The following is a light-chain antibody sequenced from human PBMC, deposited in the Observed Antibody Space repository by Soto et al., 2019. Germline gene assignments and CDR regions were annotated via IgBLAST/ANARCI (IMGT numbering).Light chain of an antibody. V-gene: IGLV2-14*01. CDR1: SSDVGIYNY. J-gene: IGLJ1*01. Sequence: QSVLAQPASVSGSPGQSMTISCTGTSSDVGIYNYVSWYQQHPGKAPKLMIYQVTNRPSGVSNRFSGSKSGNTASLTISGLQAEDEADYYCSSYTGSTNYVFGTGTKATVL. CDR2: QVT. CDR3: SSYTGSTNYV.